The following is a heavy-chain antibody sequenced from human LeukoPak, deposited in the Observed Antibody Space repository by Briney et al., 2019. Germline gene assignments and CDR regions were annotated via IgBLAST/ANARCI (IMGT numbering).Heavy chain of an antibody. V-gene: IGHV1-18*01. CDR1: GYTFTSYG. CDR3: ARDPFGGVPATLPLDY. D-gene: IGHD2-8*02. CDR2: ISAYNGNT. Sequence: GASVKVSCKASGYTFTSYGISWVRQAPGQGLDWMGWISAYNGNTNYAQKLQGRVTMTTDTSTSTAYMELRSLRSDDTAVYYCARDPFGGVPATLPLDYWGQGTLVTVSS. J-gene: IGHJ4*02.